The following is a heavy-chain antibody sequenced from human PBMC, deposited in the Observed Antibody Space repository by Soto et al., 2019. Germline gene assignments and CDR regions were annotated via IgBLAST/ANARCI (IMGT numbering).Heavy chain of an antibody. Sequence: GASVKVSCKASGYTFTSYGISWVRQAPGQGLEWMGGIIANNGTANYAQKLQGRVTITTDKSTSTAYMELSSLRSEDTAVYYCARGGYSSSWYYFDYWGQGTLVTVSS. D-gene: IGHD6-13*01. CDR2: IIANNGTA. CDR3: ARGGYSSSWYYFDY. J-gene: IGHJ4*02. CDR1: GYTFTSYG. V-gene: IGHV1-18*01.